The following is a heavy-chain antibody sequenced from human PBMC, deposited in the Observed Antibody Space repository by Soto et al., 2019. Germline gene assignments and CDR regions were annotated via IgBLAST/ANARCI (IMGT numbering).Heavy chain of an antibody. D-gene: IGHD2-21*02. CDR1: GLKFSDHY. CDR3: VRVTESGPHFDF. Sequence: EVQVVESGGGLVQPGGSLRLSCAGSGLKFSDHYMDWVRQAPGRGLEWVGRSRNKIYRYTKLYAASVKGRFSISRDESLNSRYLKMNTLKTEVTAVYYCVRVTESGPHFDFWGQGTLVTVSS. J-gene: IGHJ4*02. CDR2: SRNKIYRYTK. V-gene: IGHV3-72*01.